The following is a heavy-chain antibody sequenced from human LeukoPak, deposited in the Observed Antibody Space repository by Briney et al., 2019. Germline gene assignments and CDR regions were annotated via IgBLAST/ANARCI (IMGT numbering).Heavy chain of an antibody. CDR2: ISSSGSTI. D-gene: IGHD6-13*01. J-gene: IGHJ6*02. V-gene: IGHV3-48*03. CDR3: ARGLIAAAEKKTYYYGMDV. CDR1: GFTFSTYE. Sequence: GGSLRLSCAASGFTFSTYEMNWVREAPGKGLEWVSYISSSGSTIYYADSVKGRFAISRDNAKNSLYLQMNRLRAEDTAVYYCARGLIAAAEKKTYYYGMDVWGQGTTVSVSS.